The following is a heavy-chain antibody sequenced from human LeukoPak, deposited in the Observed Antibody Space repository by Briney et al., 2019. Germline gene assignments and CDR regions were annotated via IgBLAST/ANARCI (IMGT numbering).Heavy chain of an antibody. CDR2: ISYDGSNK. CDR3: AKDLTIFGVVYAFDI. D-gene: IGHD3-3*01. CDR1: GFTFSSYG. Sequence: GGSLRLSCAASGFTFSSYGMPWVRQAPGKGLEWVAVISYDGSNKYYADSVKGRFTISRDNSKNTLYLQMNSLRAEDTAVYYCAKDLTIFGVVYAFDIWGQGTMVTVSS. J-gene: IGHJ3*02. V-gene: IGHV3-30*18.